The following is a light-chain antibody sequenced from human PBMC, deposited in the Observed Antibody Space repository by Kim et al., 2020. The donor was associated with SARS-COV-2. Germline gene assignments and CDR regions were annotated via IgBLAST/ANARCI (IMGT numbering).Light chain of an antibody. CDR3: QQYHEWPLT. CDR2: GAS. Sequence: ASPGETATLACRASHTVSGNFSWYQQKPGQGPRLLIYGASTRATGIPARFSGSGSGTEFPLTISSLQSEDFAVYFCQQYHEWPLTFGGGTKVDIK. CDR1: HTVSGN. V-gene: IGKV3-15*01. J-gene: IGKJ4*01.